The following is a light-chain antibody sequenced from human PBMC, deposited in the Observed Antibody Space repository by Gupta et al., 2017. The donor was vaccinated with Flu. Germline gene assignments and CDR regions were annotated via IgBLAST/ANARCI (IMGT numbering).Light chain of an antibody. Sequence: EVLMTHSPPTLSVSPGGRATLSCRASQSVSSNLAWYQQKAGRAPKILIYGASTRATGVPARFCGGGSGTEYTLTISSLQSEDVAVYYCQQYNNRPPYTFGQGTKLEIK. V-gene: IGKV3-15*01. CDR2: GAS. CDR1: QSVSSN. J-gene: IGKJ2*01. CDR3: QQYNNRPPYT.